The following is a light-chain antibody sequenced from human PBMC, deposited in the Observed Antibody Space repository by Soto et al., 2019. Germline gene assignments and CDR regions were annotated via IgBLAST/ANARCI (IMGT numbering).Light chain of an antibody. CDR3: QSYDGSLATSI. V-gene: IGLV1-40*01. CDR1: SSNLGAGYD. CDR2: GNN. J-gene: IGLJ2*01. Sequence: QSVLTQPPSVSGTPGQRVSISCTGTSSNLGAGYDVHWYQQLPGAAPRLLIFGNNVRPSGVPARFSGSKSGTSASLAITGLQAEDEAIYHCQSYDGSLATSIFGAGTKLTVL.